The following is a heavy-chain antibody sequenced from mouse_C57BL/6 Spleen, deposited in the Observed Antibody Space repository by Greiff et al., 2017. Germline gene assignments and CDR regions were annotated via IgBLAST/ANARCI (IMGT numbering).Heavy chain of an antibody. D-gene: IGHD2-5*01. CDR3: ASRRHSNYGGMDD. Sequence: VQLQQSGPELVKPGASVKISCKASGYAFSSSWMTWVKQRPGKGLAWIGRIYPGDGDTNYNGKFKGKATLAADKSSSTAYMQLSSLTSEDSAVYFCASRRHSNYGGMDDWGQGTALTVSS. CDR1: GYAFSSSW. J-gene: IGHJ2*01. CDR2: IYPGDGDT. V-gene: IGHV1-82*01.